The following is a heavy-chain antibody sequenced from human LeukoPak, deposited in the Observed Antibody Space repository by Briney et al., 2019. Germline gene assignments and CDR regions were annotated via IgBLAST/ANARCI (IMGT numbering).Heavy chain of an antibody. CDR2: ISSSSSYI. V-gene: IGHV3-21*01. CDR3: ARDLGLQYYYDSSGYYPLGY. Sequence: GGSLRLSCAASGFTFSSYSMNWVRQAPGKGLEWVSSISSSSSYIYYADSVKGRFTISRDNAKNSLYLQMNSLRAKDTAVYYCARDLGLQYYYDSSGYYPLGYWGQGTLVTVSS. CDR1: GFTFSSYS. D-gene: IGHD3-22*01. J-gene: IGHJ4*02.